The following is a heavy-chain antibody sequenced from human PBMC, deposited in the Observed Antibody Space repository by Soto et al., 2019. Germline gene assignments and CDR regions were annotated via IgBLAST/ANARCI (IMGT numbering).Heavy chain of an antibody. CDR2: IYYSGST. V-gene: IGHV4-30-4*01. D-gene: IGHD3-10*01. J-gene: IGHJ5*01. Sequence: PSETLSLTCTVSGGSISGGNYYWSWIRQPPGKGLEWIGYIYYSGSTYYNPSLRSRVTISVVTSKNQFSLKLTSVTAADTAVYYCAGYYGTGSCDLVWFDSWGQGTLVTVSS. CDR3: AGYYGTGSCDLVWFDS. CDR1: GGSISGGNYY.